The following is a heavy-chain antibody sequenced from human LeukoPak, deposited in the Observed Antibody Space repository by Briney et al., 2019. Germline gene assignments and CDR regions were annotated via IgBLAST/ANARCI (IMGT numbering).Heavy chain of an antibody. Sequence: PSETLSLTCSVSGYSISSGYYWGWIRQPPGKGLEWVGSKYHSGSIYYNPSLKSRVTISVDTSKNQFSLKLRFVSAADTGVYYCARDGGAWGFGPWGQGTLVTVSS. J-gene: IGHJ5*02. CDR2: KYHSGSI. CDR3: ARDGGAWGFGP. CDR1: GYSISSGYY. V-gene: IGHV4-38-2*02. D-gene: IGHD1-26*01.